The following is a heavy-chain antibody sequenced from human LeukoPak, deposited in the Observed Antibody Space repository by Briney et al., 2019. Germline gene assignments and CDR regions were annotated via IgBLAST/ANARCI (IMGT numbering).Heavy chain of an antibody. Sequence: ASVKVSCKASGYTFTSYAMNWVRQAPGQGLEWMGWINTNTGNPTYAQGFTGRFVFSLDTSVSTAYLQISSLKAEDTAVYYCARAYCSGGSCSDAFDIWGQGTMVTVSS. J-gene: IGHJ3*02. CDR1: GYTFTSYA. D-gene: IGHD2-15*01. V-gene: IGHV7-4-1*02. CDR3: ARAYCSGGSCSDAFDI. CDR2: INTNTGNP.